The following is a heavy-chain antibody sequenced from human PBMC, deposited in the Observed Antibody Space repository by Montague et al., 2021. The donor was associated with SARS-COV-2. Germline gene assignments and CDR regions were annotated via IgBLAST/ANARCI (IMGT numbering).Heavy chain of an antibody. V-gene: IGHV4-34*01. CDR1: GGSFSNYY. CDR3: ARGLRPVVVPVAGPAGGAFDT. CDR2: VNQSGAT. Sequence: SETLSLTCAISGGSFSNYYWSWIRQPPGKGLEWIGEVNQSGATIYNPSVQSGVTISEDTSKNQFYLRLNSVTAADTAVYYCARGLRPVVVPVAGPAGGAFDTWGQGTMVTVSS. J-gene: IGHJ3*02. D-gene: IGHD2-2*01.